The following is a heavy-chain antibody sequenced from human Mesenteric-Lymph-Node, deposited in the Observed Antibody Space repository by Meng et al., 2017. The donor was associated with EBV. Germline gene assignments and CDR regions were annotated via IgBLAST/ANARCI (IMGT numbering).Heavy chain of an antibody. CDR3: AREGGAGYCRGGSCYGLRY. D-gene: IGHD2-15*01. Sequence: QVQFVPSGAEVKKAGASVKVSCKASGYTFSNYMIHWVRQAPGQRLAGVGWINGSNGNTLYSQKFQGRVTITRDTSATTSYMELSSLRSEDTAVYFCAREGGAGYCRGGSCYGLRYWGQGTLVTVSS. CDR1: GYTFSNYM. CDR2: INGSNGNT. J-gene: IGHJ4*02. V-gene: IGHV1-3*01.